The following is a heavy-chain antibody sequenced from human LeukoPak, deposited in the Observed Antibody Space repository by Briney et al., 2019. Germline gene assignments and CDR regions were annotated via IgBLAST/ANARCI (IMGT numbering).Heavy chain of an antibody. CDR2: IWYDGSNQ. Sequence: PGRSLRLSCAASGFTFRNYGMHWVRQAPGKGLEWVAVIWYDGSNQYYGGSVKGRFTISKDFSKNTLYLQMNSLRAEDTAVYYCANTILTGALWGQGTLVTVSS. D-gene: IGHD2-2*02. J-gene: IGHJ4*02. CDR3: ANTILTGAL. V-gene: IGHV3-33*06. CDR1: GFTFRNYG.